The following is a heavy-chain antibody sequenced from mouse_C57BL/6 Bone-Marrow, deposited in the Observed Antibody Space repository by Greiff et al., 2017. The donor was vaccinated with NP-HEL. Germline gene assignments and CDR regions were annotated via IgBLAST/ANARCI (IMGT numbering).Heavy chain of an antibody. Sequence: VQLQQPGAELVKPGASVKLSCKASSYTFTSYWMQWVKQRPGQGLEWIGEIDPSDSYPNYNPKFKGKATLTVDPSSSTADRQLSSLTSEDSAVYYCARAGIWSYATDYWGQGPSVTVSS. CDR1: SYTFTSYW. CDR2: IDPSDSYP. D-gene: IGHD1-1*02. CDR3: ARAGIWSYATDY. V-gene: IGHV1-50*01. J-gene: IGHJ4*01.